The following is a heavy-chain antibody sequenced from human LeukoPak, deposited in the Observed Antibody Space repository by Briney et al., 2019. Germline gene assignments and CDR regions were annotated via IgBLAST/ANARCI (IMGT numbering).Heavy chain of an antibody. CDR1: GFTFSSYW. D-gene: IGHD6-19*01. Sequence: QPGGSLRLSCAASGFTFSSYWMTWVRQAPGKGLEWVVNIKQDGSEKYYADSGKGRFIISRDNARNSLYLQMNSLRAEDMALYYCAKGGIAVAGTWFDLWGQGTLVTVSS. V-gene: IGHV3-7*03. CDR3: AKGGIAVAGTWFDL. J-gene: IGHJ5*02. CDR2: IKQDGSEK.